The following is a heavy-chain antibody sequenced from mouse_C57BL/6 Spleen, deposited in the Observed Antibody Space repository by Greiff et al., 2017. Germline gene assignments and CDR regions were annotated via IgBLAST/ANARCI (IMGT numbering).Heavy chain of an antibody. D-gene: IGHD1-1*01. J-gene: IGHJ2*01. V-gene: IGHV3-8*01. CDR1: GYSITSDY. CDR2: ISYSGST. Sequence: EVQVVESGPGLAKPSQTLSLTCSVTGYSITSDYWNWIRKFPGNQLEYIGYISYSGSTYYNPSLKSRISITRDTSKNQYYLQLNSVANEDTATYYCARRGDYYCSSLDYWGQGTTLTVSS. CDR3: ARRGDYYCSSLDY.